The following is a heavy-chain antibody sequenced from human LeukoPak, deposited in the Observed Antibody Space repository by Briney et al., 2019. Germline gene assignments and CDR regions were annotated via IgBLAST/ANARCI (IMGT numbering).Heavy chain of an antibody. CDR1: GYTFTSYG. Sequence: ASVKVSCKASGYTFTSYGISWVRQAPGQGLEWMGWINPNSGGTNYAQKFQGTVTMTRDTSISTAYMELSRLRSDDTAVYYCARDGHLSYQSIWMFPDYWGQGTRVTVSS. CDR2: INPNSGGT. V-gene: IGHV1-2*02. D-gene: IGHD1-1*01. J-gene: IGHJ4*02. CDR3: ARDGHLSYQSIWMFPDY.